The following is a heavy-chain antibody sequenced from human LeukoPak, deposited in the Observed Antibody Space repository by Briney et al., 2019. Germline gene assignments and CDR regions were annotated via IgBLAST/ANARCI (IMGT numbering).Heavy chain of an antibody. V-gene: IGHV4-4*07. D-gene: IGHD3-3*01. J-gene: IGHJ4*02. CDR2: IYSGGII. CDR3: ARDTGKSGYPDY. CDR1: GGSISRYY. Sequence: KASATLSLTCTVSGGSISRYYCSWIRQPAGKAPEWLGCIYSGGIINYNPSFKSRVPISLDNSKNHLSLKLSYVTAADTAGNYVARDTGKSGYPDYWGQGTLVTVSS.